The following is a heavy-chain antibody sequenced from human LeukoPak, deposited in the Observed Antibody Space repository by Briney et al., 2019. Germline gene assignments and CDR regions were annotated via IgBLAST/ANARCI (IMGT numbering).Heavy chain of an antibody. Sequence: GGSLRLSCAASGFTFSSYAMHWVRQAPGKGLEWVAVISYDGSNKYYADSVKGRFTISRDNSKNTLYLQMNSLRAEDTAVYYCARGLRFLEWLPDCWGQGTLVTVSS. V-gene: IGHV3-30-3*01. J-gene: IGHJ4*02. D-gene: IGHD3-3*01. CDR3: ARGLRFLEWLPDC. CDR1: GFTFSSYA. CDR2: ISYDGSNK.